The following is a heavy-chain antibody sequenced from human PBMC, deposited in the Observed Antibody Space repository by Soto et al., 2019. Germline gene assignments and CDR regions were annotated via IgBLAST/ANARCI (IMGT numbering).Heavy chain of an antibody. CDR1: GFTFSDDF. CDR2: ISGRCDNI. CDR3: GRDSARVVVVARVDWDDWFDP. V-gene: IGHV3-11*06. J-gene: IGHJ5*02. D-gene: IGHD2-2*01. Sequence: GGALRLSCAASGFTFSDDFMSWIRQAPGKGLEWVSLISGRCDNIKYAASVKGRFTISRDNAKNSLYLQMNSRRDEDTAVYYCGRDSARVVVVARVDWDDWFDPWGQGTLVTAPQ.